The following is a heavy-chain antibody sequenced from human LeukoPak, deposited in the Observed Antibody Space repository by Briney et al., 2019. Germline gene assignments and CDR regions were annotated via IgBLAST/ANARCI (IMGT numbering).Heavy chain of an antibody. Sequence: GGSLRLSCAASGFTFSSYEMNWVRQAPGKGLEWVSSISSSSSYIYYADSVKGRFTISRDNAKNSLYLQMNSLRAEDTAVYYCARDRYYGGNPRGDYWGQGTLVTVSS. CDR3: ARDRYYGGNPRGDY. CDR2: ISSSSSYI. D-gene: IGHD4-23*01. CDR1: GFTFSSYE. J-gene: IGHJ4*02. V-gene: IGHV3-21*01.